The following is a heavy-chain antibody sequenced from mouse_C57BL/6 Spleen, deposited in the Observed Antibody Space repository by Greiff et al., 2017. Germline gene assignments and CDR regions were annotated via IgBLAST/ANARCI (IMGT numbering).Heavy chain of an antibody. D-gene: IGHD1-1*01. J-gene: IGHJ4*01. CDR1: GYSFTGYY. CDR3: ASYFYGSSYDYAMDY. Sequence: EVKLMESGPELVKPGASVKISCKASGYSFTGYYMNWVKQSPEKSLEWIGEINPSTGGTTYNQKFKAKATLTVDKSSSTAYMQLKSLTSEDSAVYYCASYFYGSSYDYAMDYWGQGTSVTVSS. V-gene: IGHV1-42*01. CDR2: INPSTGGT.